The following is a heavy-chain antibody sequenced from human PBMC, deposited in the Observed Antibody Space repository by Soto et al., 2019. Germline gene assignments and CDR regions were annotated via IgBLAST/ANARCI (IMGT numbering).Heavy chain of an antibody. CDR1: GGTFSSYA. CDR2: SIPIFGTA. J-gene: IGHJ4*02. D-gene: IGHD3-22*01. Sequence: QVQLVQSGAEVKKPGSSVKVSCKASGGTFSSYAISWVRQAPGQGLEWMGGSIPIFGTANYAQKFQGRVTITADESTSTAYMELSSLRSEDTAVYYCASDPMRYYYDSSGYSHYFDYWGQGTLVTVSS. CDR3: ASDPMRYYYDSSGYSHYFDY. V-gene: IGHV1-69*01.